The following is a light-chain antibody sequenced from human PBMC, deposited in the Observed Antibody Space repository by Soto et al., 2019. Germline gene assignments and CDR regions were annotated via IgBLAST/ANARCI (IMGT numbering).Light chain of an antibody. CDR3: QQYGSSPTT. Sequence: EIVLTQSPATLSSFPGDRVTLSCRASQYINTRLAWYQHRPGQAPRRLIFGASFRATGIPDRFSGSGSGTDFTLTISRLEPEDFAVYYCQQYGSSPTTFGQGTKVDIK. J-gene: IGKJ1*01. V-gene: IGKV3-20*01. CDR1: QYINTR. CDR2: GAS.